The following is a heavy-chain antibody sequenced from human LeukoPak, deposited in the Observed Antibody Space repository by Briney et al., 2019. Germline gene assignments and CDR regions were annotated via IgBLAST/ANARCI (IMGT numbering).Heavy chain of an antibody. Sequence: GGSLRLSCVASAFTFSRYWMNWVRQAPGKGLEWVANIKEEGSEKYYVDSVKGRFTISRDNAKNSLYLQMSSLRPEDTAVYYCARGGFTSSWYISRDYWGQGTLVTVSS. CDR2: IKEEGSEK. V-gene: IGHV3-7*01. J-gene: IGHJ4*02. D-gene: IGHD6-13*01. CDR3: ARGGFTSSWYISRDY. CDR1: AFTFSRYW.